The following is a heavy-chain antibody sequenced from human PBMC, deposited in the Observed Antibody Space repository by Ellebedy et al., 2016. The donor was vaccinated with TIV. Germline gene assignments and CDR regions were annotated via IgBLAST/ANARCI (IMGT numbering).Heavy chain of an antibody. D-gene: IGHD2-21*02. Sequence: PGGSLRLSCTASGFTFSSYAMSWVRQVPGKGLEWVSGISGSGGSTYYADSVKGRFTISRDNSTNTLYLQMNSLRAEDTGVYYGAKDVAQDRTLWGVVVVTAIPGAVDYWGQGTLVTVSS. J-gene: IGHJ4*02. CDR3: AKDVAQDRTLWGVVVVTAIPGAVDY. V-gene: IGHV3-23*01. CDR2: ISGSGGST. CDR1: GFTFSSYA.